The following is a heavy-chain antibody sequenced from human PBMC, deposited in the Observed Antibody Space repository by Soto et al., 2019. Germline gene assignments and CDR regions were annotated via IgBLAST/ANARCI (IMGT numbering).Heavy chain of an antibody. V-gene: IGHV1-46*01. Sequence: QGLLIQSGAEVRRPGAAVKISCKASENTFTNFFFHWVRQAPGRSLSWLGMVNPTFGVTKYEQRFQGRLSTTGDTSTSTLFLEVGGLTSIDAALYFCARVTYGDYNFLDSWGQGTLVTVSS. CDR1: ENTFTNFF. CDR3: ARVTYGDYNFLDS. J-gene: IGHJ5*01. D-gene: IGHD4-17*01. CDR2: VNPTFGVT.